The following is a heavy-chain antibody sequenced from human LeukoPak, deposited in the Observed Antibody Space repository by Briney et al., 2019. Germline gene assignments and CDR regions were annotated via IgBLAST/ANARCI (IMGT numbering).Heavy chain of an antibody. CDR1: GFTFSSYG. CDR3: ARDSTMGLGAFDI. Sequence: GGSLRLSCAASGFTFSSYGMHWVRQAPGKGLEWVAFTRYDGTNKYYADSVKGRFTISRDNSKNTLHLQMNSLRAEDTAVYYCARDSTMGLGAFDIWGQGTMVTVSS. J-gene: IGHJ3*02. CDR2: TRYDGTNK. D-gene: IGHD2/OR15-2a*01. V-gene: IGHV3-30*02.